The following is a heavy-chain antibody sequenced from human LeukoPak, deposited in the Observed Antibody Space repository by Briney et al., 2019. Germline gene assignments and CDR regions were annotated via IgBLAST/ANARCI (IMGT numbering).Heavy chain of an antibody. CDR1: GFTFSDYY. V-gene: IGHV3-11*01. Sequence: GGSLRLSCAASGFTFSDYYMSWIRQAPGMGLEWVSYISSSGSTIYYADSVKGRFTISRDNAKSSLYLQMNSLRAEDTAVYYCARPYYDFWSGSVDYWGQGTLVTVSS. CDR2: ISSSGSTI. D-gene: IGHD3-3*01. J-gene: IGHJ4*02. CDR3: ARPYYDFWSGSVDY.